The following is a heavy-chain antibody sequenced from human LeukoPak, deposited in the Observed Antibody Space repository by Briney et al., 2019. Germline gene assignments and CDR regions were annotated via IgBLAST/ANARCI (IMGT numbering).Heavy chain of an antibody. D-gene: IGHD5-18*01. Sequence: GGSLRLSCAASGFTFSSYAMHWVRQAPGKGLEWVAVISYDGSNKYYADSVKGRFTISRDNSKNTLYLQMNSLRAEDTAVYYCAKGVRGYSYGYLYYFDYWGQGTLVTVSS. CDR1: GFTFSSYA. CDR2: ISYDGSNK. V-gene: IGHV3-30-3*01. J-gene: IGHJ4*02. CDR3: AKGVRGYSYGYLYYFDY.